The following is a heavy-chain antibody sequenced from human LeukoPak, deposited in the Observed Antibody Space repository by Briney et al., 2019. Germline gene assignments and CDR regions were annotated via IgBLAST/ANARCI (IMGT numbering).Heavy chain of an antibody. CDR3: ARGRVGWFDP. J-gene: IGHJ5*02. CDR2: INHSGST. Sequence: SETLSLTCAVYGGSFSGYYWSWIRQPSGKGLEWIGEINHSGSTNYNPSLKSRVTIPVDTSKNQFSLKLSSVTAADTAVYYCARGRVGWFDPWGQGTLVTVSS. CDR1: GGSFSGYY. V-gene: IGHV4-34*01.